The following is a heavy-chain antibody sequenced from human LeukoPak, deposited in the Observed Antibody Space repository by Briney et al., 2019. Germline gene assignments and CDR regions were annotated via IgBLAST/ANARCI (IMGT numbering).Heavy chain of an antibody. CDR1: GFTFNSYW. CDR2: IKQDGSEK. D-gene: IGHD3-16*01. CDR3: ARVMSASVWRSYGSYYYYYYMDI. J-gene: IGHJ6*03. V-gene: IGHV3-7*01. Sequence: PGGSLRLSCAVSGFTFNSYWMTWVRQAPGKGLEWVANIKQDGSEKYSVDSVKGRFTISRDNAKNSLYMQMNSLRAEDTAVYYCARVMSASVWRSYGSYYYYYYMDIWGKGTTVTVS.